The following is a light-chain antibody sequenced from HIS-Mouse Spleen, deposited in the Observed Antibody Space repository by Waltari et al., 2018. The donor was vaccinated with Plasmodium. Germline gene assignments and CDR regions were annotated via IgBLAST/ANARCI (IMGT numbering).Light chain of an antibody. CDR3: SSYTSSSTVV. V-gene: IGLV2-14*03. Sequence: QSALTQPASVSGSPGQSITISCTGTSSDVGGYNYVSWYQQHPGKSPNIMIYDVINRPSGVSDRFSGSKSGNTASLTISGLQAEDEADYYCSSYTSSSTVVFGGGTKLTVL. J-gene: IGLJ2*01. CDR1: SSDVGGYNY. CDR2: DVI.